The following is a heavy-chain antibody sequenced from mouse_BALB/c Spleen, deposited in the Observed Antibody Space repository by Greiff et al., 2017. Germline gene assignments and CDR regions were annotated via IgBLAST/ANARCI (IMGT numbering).Heavy chain of an antibody. J-gene: IGHJ3*01. Sequence: QVQLQQSGAELARPGASVKLSCKASGYTFTSYWMQWVKQRPGQGLEWIGAIYPGDGDTRYTQKFKGKATLTADKSSSTAYMQLSSLASEDSAVYYCAREGPWDGAYWGQGTLVTVSA. D-gene: IGHD4-1*01. CDR3: AREGPWDGAY. CDR1: GYTFTSYW. V-gene: IGHV1-87*01. CDR2: IYPGDGDT.